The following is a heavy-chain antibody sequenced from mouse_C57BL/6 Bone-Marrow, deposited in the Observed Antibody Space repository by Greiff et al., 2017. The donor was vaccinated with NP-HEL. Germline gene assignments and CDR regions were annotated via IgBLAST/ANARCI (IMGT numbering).Heavy chain of an antibody. Sequence: QVQLQQSGAELARPGASVKLSCKASGYTFTSYGISWVKQRTGQGLEWIGEIYPRSGNTYYNEKFKSKATLTVDTSSSTAYMQLSSLTSEDSAVYYCARGTYRRAWFAYWGQGTLVTVSA. J-gene: IGHJ3*01. V-gene: IGHV1-81*01. CDR3: ARGTYRRAWFAY. CDR1: GYTFTSYG. D-gene: IGHD3-3*01. CDR2: IYPRSGNT.